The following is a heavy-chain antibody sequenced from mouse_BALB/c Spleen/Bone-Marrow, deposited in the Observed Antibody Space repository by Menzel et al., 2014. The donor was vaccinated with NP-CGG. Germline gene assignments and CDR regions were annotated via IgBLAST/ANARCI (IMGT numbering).Heavy chain of an antibody. J-gene: IGHJ1*01. V-gene: IGHV1S130*01. D-gene: IGHD1-2*01. CDR2: IHPNSGNT. CDR3: ARSITATYFDV. CDR1: GYTFTSSW. Sequence: QVQLQQSGSVLVRPGASVKLSCKASGYTFTSSWMHWAKQRPGQGLEWIGEIHPNSGNTNYNEKFKGKATLTVDTSSSTAYVDLSSLTSEDSAVYYCARSITATYFDVWGAGTTVTVSS.